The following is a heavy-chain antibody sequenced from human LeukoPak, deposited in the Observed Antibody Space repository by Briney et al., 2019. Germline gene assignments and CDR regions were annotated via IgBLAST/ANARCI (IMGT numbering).Heavy chain of an antibody. D-gene: IGHD3-10*01. J-gene: IGHJ4*02. Sequence: GGSLRLSCAASGFTVSSYAMSWVRQAPGKGLERVSAIRGSGGSTYYADSVKGRFTISRDNSKNTLSLQMNSLRAEDTAVYYCAKELYGSGSYYFDYWGQGTLVTVSS. CDR1: GFTVSSYA. V-gene: IGHV3-23*01. CDR2: IRGSGGST. CDR3: AKELYGSGSYYFDY.